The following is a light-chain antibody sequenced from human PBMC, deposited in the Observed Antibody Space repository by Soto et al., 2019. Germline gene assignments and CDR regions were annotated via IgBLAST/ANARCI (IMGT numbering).Light chain of an antibody. Sequence: EIVLAQSPGTLSLSPGERATLSCRASQRLGGDYLAWFQQKPGQSPRLLIYCASNRATGIPDRFSRSGSGTDSTLTISRLEPEDFVVYYCQQNGSLPITFGQGTRREIK. V-gene: IGKV3-20*01. J-gene: IGKJ5*01. CDR3: QQNGSLPIT. CDR1: QRLGGDY. CDR2: CAS.